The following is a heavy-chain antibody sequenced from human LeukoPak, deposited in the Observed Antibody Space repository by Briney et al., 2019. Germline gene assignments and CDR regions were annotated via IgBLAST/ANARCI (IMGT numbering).Heavy chain of an antibody. CDR2: IYHSGST. CDR3: VRWEQLRYYGMDV. V-gene: IGHV4-30-2*01. Sequence: SQTLSLTCAVSGGSISSGGYSWSWIRQPPGKGLEWIGYIYHSGSTYYNPSLKSRVTISVDRSKNQFSLKLSSVTAADTAVYYCVRWEQLRYYGMDVWGQGTTVTVSS. CDR1: GGSISSGGYS. D-gene: IGHD2-15*01. J-gene: IGHJ6*02.